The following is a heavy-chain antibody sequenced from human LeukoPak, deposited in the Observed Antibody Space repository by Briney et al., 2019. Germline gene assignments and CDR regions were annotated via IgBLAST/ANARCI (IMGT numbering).Heavy chain of an antibody. V-gene: IGHV4-34*01. CDR2: INHSGST. CDR1: GGSFSGYY. CDR3: ARDQIAAAGTSYFDY. D-gene: IGHD6-13*01. Sequence: SETLSLTCAVYGGSFSGYYWSWIRQPPGKGLEWIGEINHSGSTNYNPSLKSRVTISVDTSKNQISLKLSSVTAADTAVYYCARDQIAAAGTSYFDYWGQGTLVTVSS. J-gene: IGHJ4*02.